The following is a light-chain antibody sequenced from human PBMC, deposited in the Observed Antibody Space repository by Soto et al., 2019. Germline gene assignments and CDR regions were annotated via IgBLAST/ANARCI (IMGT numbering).Light chain of an antibody. J-gene: IGKJ3*01. Sequence: IQLTQSPSSLSASVGDRVTITCRASQGISSYLAWYQQKPGKAPQLLIYAASTLQSGVPSRFSGSGSGTDFTLTISSLQPEDFATYYCQQLNSYSFGPGTKVDIK. CDR2: AAS. CDR1: QGISSY. CDR3: QQLNSYS. V-gene: IGKV1-9*01.